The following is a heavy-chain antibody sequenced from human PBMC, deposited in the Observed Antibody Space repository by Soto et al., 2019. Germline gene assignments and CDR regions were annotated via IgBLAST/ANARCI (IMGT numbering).Heavy chain of an antibody. D-gene: IGHD3-9*01. Sequence: SETLSLTCSLSGASMISGDYFWSWIRQHPGKGLAATGYIYYSGSTYYNPSLKSRVTISVDTSKNQFSLKLSSVTAADTAVYYCARTSSGYYDILTGYYKDDAFDIWGQGTMVTVSS. CDR2: IYYSGST. J-gene: IGHJ3*02. V-gene: IGHV4-30-4*01. CDR3: ARTSSGYYDILTGYYKDDAFDI. CDR1: GASMISGDYF.